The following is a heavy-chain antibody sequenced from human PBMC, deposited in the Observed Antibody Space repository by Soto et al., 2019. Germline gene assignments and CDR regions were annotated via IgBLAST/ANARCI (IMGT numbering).Heavy chain of an antibody. CDR3: ARDLSKVDIVVVVGSDY. CDR2: ISSSSSTI. D-gene: IGHD2-15*01. Sequence: GGSLRLSCAASGFTFSSYSMNWVRQAPGKGLEWVSYISSSSSTIYYADSVKGRFTISRDNAKNSLYLQMNSLRAEDTAVYYCARDLSKVDIVVVVGSDYWGQGTLVTVSS. V-gene: IGHV3-48*01. CDR1: GFTFSSYS. J-gene: IGHJ4*02.